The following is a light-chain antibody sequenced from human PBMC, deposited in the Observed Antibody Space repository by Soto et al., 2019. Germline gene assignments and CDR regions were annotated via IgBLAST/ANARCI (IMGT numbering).Light chain of an antibody. CDR1: QGVNID. V-gene: IGKV3D-15*01. CDR2: TAS. CDR3: QQFNTWPFT. J-gene: IGKJ3*01. Sequence: EIVLTQSPATLSVSPGERATLSCRASQGVNIDLVWYQQKPGQAPRLLMFTASARATGIPARFTGGGSETEFTLTISSPQPEDSAVYYCQQFNTWPFTFGPGTKVEIK.